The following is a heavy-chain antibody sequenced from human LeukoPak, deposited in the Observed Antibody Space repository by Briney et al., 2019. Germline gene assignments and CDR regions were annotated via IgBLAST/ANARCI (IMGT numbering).Heavy chain of an antibody. D-gene: IGHD6-6*01. CDR2: IYSGGST. J-gene: IGHJ4*02. Sequence: GGSLRLSCAASGFTFSSYAMSWVRQAPGKGLEWVSVIYSGGSTYYADSVKGRFTISRDTSKNTLSLQMNSLRAEDTAVYYCASLSLGHYWGQGTLVTVSS. CDR1: GFTFSSYA. V-gene: IGHV3-53*01. CDR3: ASLSLGHY.